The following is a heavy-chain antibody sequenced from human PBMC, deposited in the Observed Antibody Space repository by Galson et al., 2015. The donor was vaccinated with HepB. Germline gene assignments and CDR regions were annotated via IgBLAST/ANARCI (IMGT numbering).Heavy chain of an antibody. D-gene: IGHD1-26*01. J-gene: IGHJ4*02. CDR2: ISYDGNKI. Sequence: SLRLSCAVSGFTFRSYGMHWVRQAPGKGLEWVAVISYDGNKIYYADSVNGRFTISRDNSKNTLYLQMNSLRTEDTALYYCARDKAGAYYFDYWGQGTLVIVSS. CDR3: ARDKAGAYYFDY. V-gene: IGHV3-30*03. CDR1: GFTFRSYG.